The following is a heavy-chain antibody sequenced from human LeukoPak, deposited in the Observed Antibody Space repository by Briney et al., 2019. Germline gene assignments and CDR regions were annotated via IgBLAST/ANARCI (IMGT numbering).Heavy chain of an antibody. D-gene: IGHD6-19*01. V-gene: IGHV3-23*01. J-gene: IGHJ4*02. CDR2: TSGSGGST. Sequence: GGSLRLSCAASGFTFSSYAMSWVRQAPGKGLEWVSSTSGSGGSTYYADSVKGRFTISRDNSKNTLFLQMNSLRAEDTAVYYCAKDWGTSGWYVDYWGQGTLVTVSS. CDR3: AKDWGTSGWYVDY. CDR1: GFTFSSYA.